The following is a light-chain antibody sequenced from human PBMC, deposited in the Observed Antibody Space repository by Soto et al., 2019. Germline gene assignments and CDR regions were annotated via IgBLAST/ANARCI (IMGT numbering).Light chain of an antibody. CDR1: SSDVGGYNY. V-gene: IGLV2-14*01. CDR3: SSYTSSSTQNG. CDR2: DVS. Sequence: QSALTQPASVSGSPRQSITISCTGTSSDVGGYNYVSWYQQHPGKAPKLMIYDVSNRPSGVSNRFSGSKSGNTASLTISGLQAEDEADYYCSSYTSSSTQNGFGTGTKVTVL. J-gene: IGLJ1*01.